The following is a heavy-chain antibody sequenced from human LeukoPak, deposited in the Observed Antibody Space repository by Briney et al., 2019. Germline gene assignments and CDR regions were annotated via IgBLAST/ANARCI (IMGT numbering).Heavy chain of an antibody. D-gene: IGHD3-22*01. CDR3: ARTFTKYYYDSSGILNY. CDR2: IDWNGDIT. J-gene: IGHJ4*02. V-gene: IGHV3-20*04. CDR1: ALPPSNYA. Sequence: GGSLRLSCAASALPPSNYAMSWVRQAPGKGLEWVSGIDWNGDITGFADSVKGRFTISRDNAKSSLYLQMNSLRAEDTALYYCARTFTKYYYDSSGILNYWGQGTLVTVSS.